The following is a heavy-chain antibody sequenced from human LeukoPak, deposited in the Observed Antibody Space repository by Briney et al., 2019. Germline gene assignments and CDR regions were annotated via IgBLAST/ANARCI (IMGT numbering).Heavy chain of an antibody. V-gene: IGHV5-51*01. CDR1: GYSFTSYW. Sequence: GESLKISCKGSGYSFTSYWIGWVRQMPGKGLEWMGIIYPGDSDTRYSPSFQGQVTISADKFISTAYLQWSSLKASDTAMYYCARVSVTTTYSNWFDPWGQGTLVTVSS. CDR3: ARVSVTTTYSNWFDP. J-gene: IGHJ5*02. D-gene: IGHD4-11*01. CDR2: IYPGDSDT.